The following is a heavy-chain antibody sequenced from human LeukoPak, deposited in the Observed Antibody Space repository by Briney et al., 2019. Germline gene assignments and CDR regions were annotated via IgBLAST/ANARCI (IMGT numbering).Heavy chain of an antibody. CDR1: GFTFSSYS. Sequence: GGSLRLSCAASGFTFSSYSMNWVRQAPGKGLEWVSYISSSSSTIYYADSVKGRFTISRDNAKNSLYLQMNSLRAEDTAVYYCARGEYSYGGPPYAEKEPFDYWGQGTLVTVSS. CDR3: ARGEYSYGGPPYAEKEPFDY. V-gene: IGHV3-48*01. J-gene: IGHJ4*02. CDR2: ISSSSSTI. D-gene: IGHD5-18*01.